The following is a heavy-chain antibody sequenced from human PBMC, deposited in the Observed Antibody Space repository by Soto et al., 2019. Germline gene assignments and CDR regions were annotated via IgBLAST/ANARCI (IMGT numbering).Heavy chain of an antibody. J-gene: IGHJ4*02. CDR2: IWYDGSNK. Sequence: QVQLVESGGGVVQPGRSLRLSCAASGFTFSSYGMHWVRQAPGKGLEWVAVIWYDGSNKYYADSVKGRFTISRDNSMNTLYLQMNSLRAEDTAVYYCARDRIHSGYDTFPGYWGQGTLVTVSS. D-gene: IGHD5-12*01. CDR1: GFTFSSYG. V-gene: IGHV3-33*01. CDR3: ARDRIHSGYDTFPGY.